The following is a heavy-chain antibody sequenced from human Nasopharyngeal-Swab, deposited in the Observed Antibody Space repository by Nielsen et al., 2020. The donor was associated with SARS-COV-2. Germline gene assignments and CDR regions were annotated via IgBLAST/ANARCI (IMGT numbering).Heavy chain of an antibody. Sequence: GESLKISCAASGFTFSSYAMSWVRQAPGKGLEWVSAISGSGGSTYYADSVKGRFTISRDNAKNSLYLQMNSLRAEDTAVYYCARDPRYSSSWYYYFDYWGQGTLLTVSS. J-gene: IGHJ4*02. V-gene: IGHV3-23*01. CDR2: ISGSGGST. CDR3: ARDPRYSSSWYYYFDY. D-gene: IGHD6-13*01. CDR1: GFTFSSYA.